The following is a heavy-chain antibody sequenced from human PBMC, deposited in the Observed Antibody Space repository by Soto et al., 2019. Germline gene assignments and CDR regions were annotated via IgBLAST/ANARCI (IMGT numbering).Heavy chain of an antibody. CDR2: ISAYNGNT. CDR3: ARDRFRFSGWTTLFDY. D-gene: IGHD3-16*01. Sequence: ASVKVSCKASGYTFTSYGISWVRQAPGQGLEWMGWISAYNGNTNYAQKLQGRVTMTTDTSTSTAYMELRSLRSDDTAVYYCARDRFRFSGWTTLFDYWGQGTLVTVSS. V-gene: IGHV1-18*01. J-gene: IGHJ4*02. CDR1: GYTFTSYG.